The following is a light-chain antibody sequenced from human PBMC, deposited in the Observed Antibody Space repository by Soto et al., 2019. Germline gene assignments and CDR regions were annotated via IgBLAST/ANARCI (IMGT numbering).Light chain of an antibody. CDR3: SSYAGSNNPYV. CDR1: SSDIGGYNY. J-gene: IGLJ1*01. V-gene: IGLV2-14*01. CDR2: EVS. Sequence: QSALTQPASVSGSPGQSITISCTGTSSDIGGYNYVSWYQQHPGKAPKLMIYEVSNRPSGVSNRFSGSKSGNTASLTVSGLQAEDEADYYCSSYAGSNNPYVFGTGTKV.